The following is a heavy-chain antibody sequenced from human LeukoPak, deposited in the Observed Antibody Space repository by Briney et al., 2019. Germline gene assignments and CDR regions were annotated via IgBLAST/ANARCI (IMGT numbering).Heavy chain of an antibody. CDR1: GYTFTSYG. CDR3: ARASSIAARLGFDY. V-gene: IGHV1-69*05. Sequence: SVKVSCKASGYTFTSYGISWVRQAPGQGLEWMGRIIPIFGTANYAQKFQGRVTITTDESASTAYMELSSLRSEDTAVYYCARASSIAARLGFDYWGQGTLVTVSS. D-gene: IGHD6-6*01. CDR2: IIPIFGTA. J-gene: IGHJ4*02.